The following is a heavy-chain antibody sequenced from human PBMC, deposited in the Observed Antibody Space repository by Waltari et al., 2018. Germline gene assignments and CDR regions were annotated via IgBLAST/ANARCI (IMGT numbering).Heavy chain of an antibody. CDR3: ARGGDYDILTGYQGWFDP. Sequence: QVQLVQSGAEVKKPGSSVKVSCKASGGTFSSYAISWVRQAPGQGLEWMGGIIPICGTANYAQKFQGRVTITTDESTSTAYMELSSLRSEDTAVYYCARGGDYDILTGYQGWFDPWGQGTLVTVS. CDR1: GGTFSSYA. D-gene: IGHD3-9*01. CDR2: IIPICGTA. V-gene: IGHV1-69*05. J-gene: IGHJ5*02.